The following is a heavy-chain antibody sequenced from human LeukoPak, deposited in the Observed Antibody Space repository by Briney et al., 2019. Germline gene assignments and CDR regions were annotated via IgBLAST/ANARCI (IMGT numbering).Heavy chain of an antibody. CDR3: ARSATPAAFIFFQR. CDR1: GYSPTTWW. CDR2: IYPGDSAA. V-gene: IGHV5-51*01. J-gene: IGHJ1*01. D-gene: IGHD3-16*02. Sequence: GESLKISCKASGYSPTTWWIGWVRQMPGKDLEWMGIIYPGDSAARYSPSFRGHVTISADKSISTAYLQWSSLEASDSAMYYCARSATPAAFIFFQRWGQATLVTVSS.